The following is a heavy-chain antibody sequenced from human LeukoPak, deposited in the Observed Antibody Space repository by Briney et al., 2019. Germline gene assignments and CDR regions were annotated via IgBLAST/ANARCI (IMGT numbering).Heavy chain of an antibody. Sequence: GESLKISCKGSGYSFTSYWIGWVRQMPGKGLEWMGLIYPGDSDTRYSPSFQGQVTISADKSISTAYLQWSSLKASDTAMYYCARIGCSSTSCSWWFDPWGQGTLVTVSS. CDR3: ARIGCSSTSCSWWFDP. CDR1: GYSFTSYW. D-gene: IGHD2-2*01. CDR2: IYPGDSDT. V-gene: IGHV5-51*01. J-gene: IGHJ5*02.